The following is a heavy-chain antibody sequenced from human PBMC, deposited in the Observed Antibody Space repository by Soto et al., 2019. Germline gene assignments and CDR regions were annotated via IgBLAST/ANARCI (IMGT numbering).Heavy chain of an antibody. V-gene: IGHV1-69*05. J-gene: IGHJ6*02. CDR1: GGTFSSYA. CDR3: ARGTYDSRSYGMDV. D-gene: IGHD3-22*01. CDR2: IIPIFGTA. Sequence: SVKVSCKASGGTFSSYAISWVRQAPGQGLEWMGGIIPIFGTANYAQKVQGRLTMTTDTYTSTAYMELRSLRSDDTAVYYCARGTYDSRSYGMDVWGQGTTVTVSS.